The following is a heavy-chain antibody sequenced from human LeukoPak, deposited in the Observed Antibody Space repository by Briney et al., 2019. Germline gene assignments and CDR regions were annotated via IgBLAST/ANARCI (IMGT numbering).Heavy chain of an antibody. CDR1: GGCISSYY. J-gene: IGHJ5*02. CDR3: ASAYYYDSSGYYA. Sequence: SETLSLTCTVSGGCISSYYWSWIRQPPGKGLEWIGYIYYSGSTNYNPSLKSRVTISVDTSKNQFSLKLSSVTAADTAVYYCASAYYYDSSGYYAWGQGTLVTVSS. V-gene: IGHV4-59*01. D-gene: IGHD3-22*01. CDR2: IYYSGST.